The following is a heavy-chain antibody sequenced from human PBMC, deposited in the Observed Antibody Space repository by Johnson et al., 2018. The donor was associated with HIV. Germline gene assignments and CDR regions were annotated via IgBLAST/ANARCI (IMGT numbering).Heavy chain of an antibody. V-gene: IGHV3-73*01. J-gene: IGHJ3*02. CDR1: GFTFSGSA. CDR2: IRSKANSYAT. CDR3: TTAASSSWYGEDAFDI. Sequence: MLLVESGGGVVRPGGSLRLSCAASGFTFSGSAMHWVRQASGKGLEWVGRIRSKANSYATAYAASVKGRFTISRDDSKNTLYLQMNSLKTEDTAVYYCTTAASSSWYGEDAFDIWGQGTMVTVSS. D-gene: IGHD6-13*01.